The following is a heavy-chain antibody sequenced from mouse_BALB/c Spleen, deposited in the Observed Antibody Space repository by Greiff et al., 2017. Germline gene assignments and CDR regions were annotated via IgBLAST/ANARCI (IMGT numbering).Heavy chain of an antibody. CDR1: GFSLTSYG. V-gene: IGHV2-2*02. Sequence: VKVVESGPGLVQPSQSLSITCTVSGFSLTSYGVHWVRQSPGKGLEWLGVIWSGGSTDYNAAFISRLSISKDNSKSQVFFKMNSLQANDTAIYYCARRDYERAMDYWGQGTSVTVSS. CDR2: IWSGGST. J-gene: IGHJ4*01. D-gene: IGHD2-4*01. CDR3: ARRDYERAMDY.